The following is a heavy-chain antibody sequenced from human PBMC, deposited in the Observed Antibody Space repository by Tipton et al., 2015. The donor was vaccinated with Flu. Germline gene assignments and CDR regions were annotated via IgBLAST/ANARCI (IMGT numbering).Heavy chain of an antibody. CDR1: GGSISSYY. CDR3: AREGFGVVPASHYYMDV. J-gene: IGHJ4*02. D-gene: IGHD2-2*01. V-gene: IGHV4-59*12. Sequence: TLSLTCTVSGGSISSYYWSWIRQPPGKGLEWIGYIYYSGSTNYNPSLKSRVTMSVDTSKNQFSLKLSSVTAADTAVYYCAREGFGVVPASHYYMDVWGQGTLVTVSS. CDR2: IYYSGST.